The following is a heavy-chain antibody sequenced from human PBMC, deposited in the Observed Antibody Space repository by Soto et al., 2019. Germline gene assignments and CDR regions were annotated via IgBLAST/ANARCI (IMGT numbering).Heavy chain of an antibody. CDR1: GGSITSYY. CDR2: IYFSGSA. V-gene: IGHV4-59*12. CDR3: ARDKLTGLFDY. Sequence: SETLSLTCTVSGGSITSYYWSWIRQPPGKGLEWIGYIYFSGSANYNPSLKSRVTISIDRSKNQFSLKLTSVTAADTAVYYCARDKLTGLFDYWGQGTLVTVSS. J-gene: IGHJ4*02. D-gene: IGHD2-8*02.